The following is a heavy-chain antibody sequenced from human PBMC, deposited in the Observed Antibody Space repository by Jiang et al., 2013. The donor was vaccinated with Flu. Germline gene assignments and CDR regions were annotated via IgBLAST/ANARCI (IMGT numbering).Heavy chain of an antibody. CDR3: ARDKAPAGKRWFDP. V-gene: IGHV4-59*01. CDR2: VSYSGDT. CDR1: GYSIRKDY. Sequence: GPGLVKPSETLSLSCTVSGYSIRKDYWTWFRQTPGRGLEWIGFVSYSGDTRENPSLKSRASVSLDASKNQFSLTLTSVTAADTAVYYCARDKAPAGKRWFDPWGRGTLVTVSS. J-gene: IGHJ5*02. D-gene: IGHD3-10*01.